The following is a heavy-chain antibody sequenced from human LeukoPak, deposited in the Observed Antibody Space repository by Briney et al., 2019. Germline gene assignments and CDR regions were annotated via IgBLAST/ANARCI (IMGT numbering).Heavy chain of an antibody. CDR2: IYYSGST. CDR1: GGSISSSSYY. J-gene: IGHJ5*02. D-gene: IGHD3-10*01. CDR3: ARLSAFYYGSGSYYNRPNNWFDP. V-gene: IGHV4-39*01. Sequence: SETLSLTCTVSGGSISSSSYYWGWIRQPPGKGLEWIGSIYYSGSTYYNPSLKSRVTISVDTSKNQFSLKLSSVTAAGTAVYYCARLSAFYYGSGSYYNRPNNWFDPWGQGTLVTVSS.